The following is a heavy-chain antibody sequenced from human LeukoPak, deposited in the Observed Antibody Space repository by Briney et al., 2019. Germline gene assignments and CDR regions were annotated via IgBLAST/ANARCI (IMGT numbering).Heavy chain of an antibody. D-gene: IGHD3-10*01. Sequence: SETLSLTCTVSGGSISRGDYYWSWLRQPPGKGLEWIGYIYYSGSTYYNLSLKSRVTISVDTSKNQFSLKLGSVTAADTAVYDCARLPMVRGVRGDNCFDPWGQGTLVTVSS. CDR3: ARLPMVRGVRGDNCFDP. V-gene: IGHV4-30-4*01. CDR1: GGSISRGDYY. CDR2: IYYSGST. J-gene: IGHJ5*02.